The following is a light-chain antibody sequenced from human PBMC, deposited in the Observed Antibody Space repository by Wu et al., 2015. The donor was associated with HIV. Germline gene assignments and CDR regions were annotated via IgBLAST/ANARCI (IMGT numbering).Light chain of an antibody. CDR1: QSVSSSS. J-gene: IGKJ3*01. CDR2: GAS. V-gene: IGKV3-20*01. Sequence: EIVLTQSPGTLSLSPGERATLSCRASQSVSSSSLAWYQQKPGQAPRLLIYGASSRATGIPDRFSGSGSGTDFTLTISRLEPEDFAVYYCHQYATSPFTFGPGTKVDIK. CDR3: HQYATSPFT.